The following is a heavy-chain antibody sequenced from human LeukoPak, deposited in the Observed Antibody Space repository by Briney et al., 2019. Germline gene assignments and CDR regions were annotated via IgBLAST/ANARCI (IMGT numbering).Heavy chain of an antibody. CDR3: ARVPGYSYGSEGFDY. Sequence: GGSLSLSCAASGFTFSSVDYWMTWVRQAPGKGLEWVANIKYDGSQKYYVDSVKGRFTISRDNAKNSLYLQMNSLRAEDTAVYYCARVPGYSYGSEGFDYWGQGTLVTVSS. D-gene: IGHD5-18*01. CDR2: IKYDGSQK. CDR1: GFTFSSVDYW. V-gene: IGHV3-7*01. J-gene: IGHJ4*02.